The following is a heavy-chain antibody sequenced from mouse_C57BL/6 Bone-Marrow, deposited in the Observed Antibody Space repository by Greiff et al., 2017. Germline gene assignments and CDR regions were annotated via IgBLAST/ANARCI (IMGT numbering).Heavy chain of an antibody. CDR3: ASHGYYGSSPWFAY. CDR1: GYAFTNYL. D-gene: IGHD1-1*01. CDR2: INPGSGGT. Sequence: QVQLQQSGAELVRPGTSVKVSCKASGYAFTNYLIAWVKQRPGQGLEWIGVINPGSGGTNYNEKFKGKATLTADKSSSTAYMQLSSLTSEDSAVYFCASHGYYGSSPWFAYWGQGTLVTVSA. J-gene: IGHJ3*01. V-gene: IGHV1-54*01.